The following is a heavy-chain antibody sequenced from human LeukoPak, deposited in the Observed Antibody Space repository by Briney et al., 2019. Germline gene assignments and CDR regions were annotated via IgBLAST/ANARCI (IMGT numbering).Heavy chain of an antibody. J-gene: IGHJ4*02. D-gene: IGHD6-19*01. CDR3: AKAPSRAGNGWYQIDY. V-gene: IGHV3-7*03. CDR1: GFTFSSYW. Sequence: GGSLRLSCAASGFTFSSYWMSWVRQAPGKGLEWVANTNKDGGEKYYVDSVKGRFTISRDNSKNTLYLQVSSLRAEDTAVYYCAKAPSRAGNGWYQIDYWGQGTLVTVSS. CDR2: TNKDGGEK.